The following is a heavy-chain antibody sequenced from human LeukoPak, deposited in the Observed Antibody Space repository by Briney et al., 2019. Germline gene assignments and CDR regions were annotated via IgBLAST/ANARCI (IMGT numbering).Heavy chain of an antibody. J-gene: IGHJ4*02. CDR3: ASDQIGDEGLFDY. D-gene: IGHD4-17*01. Sequence: PGGSLRLSCAASGFTFSSYAMHWVRQAPGKGLEWVAVISYDGSNKYYADSVKGRFTISRDNSKNTLYLQMNSLRAEDTAVYYCASDQIGDEGLFDYWGQGTLVTVSS. V-gene: IGHV3-30*04. CDR2: ISYDGSNK. CDR1: GFTFSSYA.